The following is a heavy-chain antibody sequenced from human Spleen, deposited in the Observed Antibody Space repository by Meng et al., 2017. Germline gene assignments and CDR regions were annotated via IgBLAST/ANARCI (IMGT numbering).Heavy chain of an antibody. J-gene: IGHJ4*02. CDR2: IYYIGTT. Sequence: QWPLQGPGPGLVKPSQTLSLTCTVSGGSVSSGNYYWTWIRRHPGKGLEWIGFIYYIGTTYYNPALKSRVAISVDTSTNQFSLKLNSVTAADTAVYYCARSASLLPHYLDSWGQGTLVTVSS. CDR1: GGSVSSGNYY. V-gene: IGHV4-31*02. D-gene: IGHD2-15*01. CDR3: ARSASLLPHYLDS.